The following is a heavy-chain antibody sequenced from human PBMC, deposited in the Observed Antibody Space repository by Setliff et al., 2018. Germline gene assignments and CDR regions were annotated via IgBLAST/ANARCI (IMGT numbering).Heavy chain of an antibody. Sequence: PGESLKISCKGSGYSFSSYWIGWVRQMPGKGLDWMGIIYPGDSDTRYSPSFQGQVTISADKSISTAYLQWSSLKASDTAMYYCARLGGGGNNYYDSSGYYLNHAFDIWGQGTMVTVSS. CDR1: GYSFSSYW. V-gene: IGHV5-51*01. CDR2: IYPGDSDT. J-gene: IGHJ3*02. CDR3: ARLGGGGNNYYDSSGYYLNHAFDI. D-gene: IGHD3-22*01.